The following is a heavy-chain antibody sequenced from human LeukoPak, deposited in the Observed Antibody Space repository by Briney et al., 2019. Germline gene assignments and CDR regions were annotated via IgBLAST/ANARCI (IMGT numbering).Heavy chain of an antibody. J-gene: IGHJ4*02. V-gene: IGHV1-24*01. CDR1: GYTLTELS. D-gene: IGHD5-12*01. Sequence: ASVKVSCKVSGYTLTELSMHWVRQAPGRGLEWMGGYEPEDGETIYAQRFQGRVTLTRDTSISTAYMELSRLSSDDTAVYYCARGGSAYANWGQGTLVTVSS. CDR3: ARGGSAYAN. CDR2: YEPEDGET.